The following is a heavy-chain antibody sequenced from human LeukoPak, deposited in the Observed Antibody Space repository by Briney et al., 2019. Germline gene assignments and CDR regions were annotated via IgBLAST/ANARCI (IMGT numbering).Heavy chain of an antibody. CDR3: ARVPPLYYYYYGMDV. V-gene: IGHV1-18*01. Sequence: GASVKVSCKASGYTFTSYGISWVRQAPGQGLEWMGWISAYNGNTNYAQKLQGRVTMTTDTSTSTAYMELRSLRSEDTAVYYCARVPPLYYYYYGMDVWGQGTTVTVSS. J-gene: IGHJ6*02. CDR2: ISAYNGNT. CDR1: GYTFTSYG.